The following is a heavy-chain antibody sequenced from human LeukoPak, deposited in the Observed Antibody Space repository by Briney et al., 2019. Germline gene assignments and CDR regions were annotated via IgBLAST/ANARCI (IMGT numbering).Heavy chain of an antibody. CDR3: VREDFYDSGSFPTFYFDY. V-gene: IGHV3-30-3*01. CDR1: GFDFHNYV. D-gene: IGHD3-10*01. J-gene: IGHJ4*02. CDR2: ISYDVNIK. Sequence: GGSLRLSCAASGFDFHNYVIHWVRQAPGKGLEWVAVISYDVNIKYHADSVKGRFTISRDSSSKTVYLQMNSLGTEDTAVYYCVREDFYDSGSFPTFYFDYWGQGTLVTVSS.